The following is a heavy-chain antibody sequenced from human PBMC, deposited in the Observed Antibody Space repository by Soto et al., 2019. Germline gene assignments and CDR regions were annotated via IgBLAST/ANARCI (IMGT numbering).Heavy chain of an antibody. CDR2: IIPIFGTA. CDR1: GCTFSSYA. CDR3: ARVKNYYDHSPFDY. J-gene: IGHJ4*02. D-gene: IGHD3-22*01. Sequence: SVKVSCKASGCTFSSYAISWVRQAPGQGLEWMGGIIPIFGTANYAQKFQGRVTITADESTSTAYMELSSLRSEDTAVYYCARVKNYYDHSPFDYWGQGTQVTVSS. V-gene: IGHV1-69*13.